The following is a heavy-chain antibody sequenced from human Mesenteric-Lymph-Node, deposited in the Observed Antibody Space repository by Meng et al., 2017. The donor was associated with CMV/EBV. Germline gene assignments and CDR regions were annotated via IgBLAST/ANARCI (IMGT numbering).Heavy chain of an antibody. CDR2: ISYDGSNK. CDR3: ARGFCTGGSCPSPGGYHSMDV. CDR1: GFTFSSYA. J-gene: IGHJ6*02. Sequence: GESLKISCAASGFTFSSYAMHWVRQAPGKGLEWVAVISYDGSNKYYADSVKGRFTISRDNSKNTLYLHMNSLRAEDTAVYYCARGFCTGGSCPSPGGYHSMDVWGQGTTVTVSS. V-gene: IGHV3-30*04. D-gene: IGHD2-15*01.